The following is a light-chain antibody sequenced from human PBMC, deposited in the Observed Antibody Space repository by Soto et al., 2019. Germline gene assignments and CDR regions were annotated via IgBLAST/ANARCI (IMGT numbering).Light chain of an antibody. CDR2: DND. CDR3: GTWDMSLSAVV. V-gene: IGLV1-51*01. Sequence: QSVLTQPPSVSAASGQKVTISCSGSRSNIGSNYVSWYQQIPGTAPKLLIYDNDRRPSGIPDRFSGSKSDTSAILGIAGLQTGDGATYFCGTWDMSLSAVVFGGGTKLTVL. CDR1: RSNIGSNY. J-gene: IGLJ2*01.